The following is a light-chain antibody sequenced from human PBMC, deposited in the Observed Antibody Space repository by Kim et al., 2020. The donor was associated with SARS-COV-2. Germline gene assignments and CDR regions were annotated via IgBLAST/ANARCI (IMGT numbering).Light chain of an antibody. Sequence: GKSVTISCTGTSGDVGGYNYVSWYQQHPGKAPKFIIYEVSKRPSGVPDRFSGSKSDNTASLTVSGLQAEDEADYYCSSYAGSGNWVFGGGTQLTVL. CDR2: EVS. CDR3: SSYAGSGNWV. V-gene: IGLV2-8*01. CDR1: SGDVGGYNY. J-gene: IGLJ3*02.